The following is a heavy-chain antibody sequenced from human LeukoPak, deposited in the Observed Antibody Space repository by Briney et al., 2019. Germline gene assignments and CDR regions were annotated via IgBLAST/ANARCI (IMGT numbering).Heavy chain of an antibody. V-gene: IGHV1-69*13. CDR2: IIPIFGTA. Sequence: SVKVSCKASGGTFSSYAISWVRQAPGQGLEWMGGIIPIFGTANYAQKFQGRVTITADESTSTAYMELSSLRSEDTAVYYCARVYVALTTATPGYFDYWGQGTLVTVSS. CDR3: ARVYVALTTATPGYFDY. D-gene: IGHD4-17*01. CDR1: GGTFSSYA. J-gene: IGHJ4*02.